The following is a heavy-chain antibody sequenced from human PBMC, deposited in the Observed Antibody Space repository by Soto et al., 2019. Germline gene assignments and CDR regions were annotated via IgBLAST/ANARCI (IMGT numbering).Heavy chain of an antibody. J-gene: IGHJ4*02. D-gene: IGHD1-26*01. CDR1: GFTFSSYA. CDR3: VKYHPKTRPWGYFVH. CDR2: ISSSGGST. V-gene: IGHV3-23*01. Sequence: PGGSLRLSCAASGFTFSSYAMSWVRQAPGKGLGWVSAISSSGGSTFYADSVKGRFTISRDNSRNTLYLQMNSLRAEDTAIYYCVKYHPKTRPWGYFVHWGQGTLVTVSS.